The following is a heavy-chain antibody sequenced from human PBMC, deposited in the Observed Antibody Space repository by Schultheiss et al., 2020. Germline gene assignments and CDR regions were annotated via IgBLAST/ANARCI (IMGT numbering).Heavy chain of an antibody. CDR2: IYYSGST. V-gene: IGHV4-59*08. D-gene: IGHD4-23*01. J-gene: IGHJ4*02. CDR3: AKLPYYHDYGGYFDY. Sequence: SETLSLTCTVSGGSISSYYWSWIRQPPGKGLEWIGYIYYSGSTNYNPSLKSRVTISVDTSKNQFSLKLSSVTAADTAVYYCAKLPYYHDYGGYFDYWGQGTLVTVSS. CDR1: GGSISSYY.